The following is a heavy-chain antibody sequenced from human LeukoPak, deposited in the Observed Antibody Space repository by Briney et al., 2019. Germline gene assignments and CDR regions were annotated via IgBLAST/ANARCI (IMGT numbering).Heavy chain of an antibody. D-gene: IGHD6-13*01. Sequence: QPGRSLRLSCAASGFTFSSYGMHWVRQAPGKGLEWVAVISHDGSNKYYADSVNGRFTISRDNSKNTLYLQMNSLRAEDTAVYYCARNIAAAGPYYFDSWGQGTLVTVSS. CDR1: GFTFSSYG. CDR3: ARNIAAAGPYYFDS. CDR2: ISHDGSNK. V-gene: IGHV3-30*03. J-gene: IGHJ4*02.